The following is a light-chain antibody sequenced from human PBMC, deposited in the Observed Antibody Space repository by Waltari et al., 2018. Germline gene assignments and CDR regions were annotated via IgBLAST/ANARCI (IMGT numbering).Light chain of an antibody. J-gene: IGKJ1*01. CDR2: GAS. CDR1: QSVGTS. V-gene: IGKV3-20*01. CDR3: QHYVRLPAT. Sequence: ALTPSPGTMSLSPAERGTRACRASQSVGTSLAWYQQKPGQAPRLLIYGASRRATGIPDRFSGSGSGTDFSLTISRLEPEDFAVYYCQHYVRLPATFGQGTKVEI.